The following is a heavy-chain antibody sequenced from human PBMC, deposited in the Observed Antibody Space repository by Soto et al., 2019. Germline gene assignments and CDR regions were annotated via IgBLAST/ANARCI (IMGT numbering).Heavy chain of an antibody. D-gene: IGHD3-22*01. V-gene: IGHV1-69*13. Sequence: SVKVSCKASGGTFSSYAISWVRQAPGQGLEWMGGIIPIFGTANYAQKFQGRVTITADESTSTAYMELSSLRSEDTAVYYCASRTDSSGYYPLAFDIWGQGTMVTVSS. CDR1: GGTFSSYA. CDR2: IIPIFGTA. CDR3: ASRTDSSGYYPLAFDI. J-gene: IGHJ3*02.